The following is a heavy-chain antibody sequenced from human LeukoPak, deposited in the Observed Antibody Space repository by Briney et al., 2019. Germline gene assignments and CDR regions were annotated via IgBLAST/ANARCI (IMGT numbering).Heavy chain of an antibody. V-gene: IGHV3-23*01. CDR1: GFTFSSYA. CDR3: AKEITPVNWNFDGMDV. CDR2: ISGGGGST. Sequence: GGSLRLSCAASGFTFSSYAMSWVRQAPGKGLEWVSAISGGGGSTYYADSVKGRFTISRDNSKNTLYLQMNSLRAEDTAVYYCAKEITPVNWNFDGMDVWGQGTTVTVSS. D-gene: IGHD1-7*01. J-gene: IGHJ6*02.